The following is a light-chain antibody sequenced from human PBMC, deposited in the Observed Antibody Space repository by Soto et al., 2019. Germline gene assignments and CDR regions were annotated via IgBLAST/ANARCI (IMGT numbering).Light chain of an antibody. Sequence: QSVLTRPPSASGSPGQSVTISCTGSSNDIGGYTYVSWYQQLPGKAPKLIIYEVNKRPSGIPDRFSGSKSGNTASLPVSGLQPEDEAEYFCSSYSRSINYVFGTGTKVTVL. CDR1: SNDIGGYTY. V-gene: IGLV2-8*01. CDR3: SSYSRSINYV. J-gene: IGLJ1*01. CDR2: EVN.